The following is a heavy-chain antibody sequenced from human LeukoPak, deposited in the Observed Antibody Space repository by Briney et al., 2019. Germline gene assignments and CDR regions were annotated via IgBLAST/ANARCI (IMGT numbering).Heavy chain of an antibody. J-gene: IGHJ3*02. CDR3: ARAVDQGFYILTGYYTMGAFDI. CDR2: VHHSGST. V-gene: IGHV4-34*01. D-gene: IGHD3-9*01. CDR1: GGSFNGYY. Sequence: PSETLSLTCAVYGGSFNGYYWSWIRQPPGKGLEWIGEVHHSGSTNYNPSLQSRVTISVDTSKNQFSLKLSSVTAADTAVYYCARAVDQGFYILTGYYTMGAFDIWGQGTMVTVSS.